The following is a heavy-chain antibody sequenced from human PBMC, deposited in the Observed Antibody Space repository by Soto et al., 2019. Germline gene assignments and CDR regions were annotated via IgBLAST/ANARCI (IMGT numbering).Heavy chain of an antibody. CDR3: ARVFPSGWYAEY. D-gene: IGHD6-19*01. J-gene: IGHJ4*02. CDR1: GYTFTASY. Sequence: QVQLVQSGAEVKKPGASVKVSCKASGYTFTASYIHWVRQAPGQGLEWMGWINPNSGGTNYGQKFQGRVTMTRDTSISTAYMELSSLRSDDTAVYYCARVFPSGWYAEYWGQGTLVTVSS. V-gene: IGHV1-2*02. CDR2: INPNSGGT.